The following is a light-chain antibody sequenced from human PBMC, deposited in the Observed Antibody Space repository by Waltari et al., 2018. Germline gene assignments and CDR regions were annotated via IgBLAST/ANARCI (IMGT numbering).Light chain of an antibody. CDR2: DAS. V-gene: IGKV3-11*01. Sequence: EIVLTQSPATLSLSPGERATLSCRASQSVYSYLSWYQQKPGLPPRHLIYDASSRATGSPARFVGSGSGTDVTLTISRLEPEDFAVYYCQERSNWPGGSFGGGTKVEIK. J-gene: IGKJ4*01. CDR3: QERSNWPGGS. CDR1: QSVYSY.